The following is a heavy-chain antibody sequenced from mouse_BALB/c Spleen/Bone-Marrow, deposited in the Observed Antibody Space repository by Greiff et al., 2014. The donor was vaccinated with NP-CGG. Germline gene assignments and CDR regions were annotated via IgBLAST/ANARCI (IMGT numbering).Heavy chain of an antibody. CDR1: GFTFSDYY. D-gene: IGHD2-10*02. V-gene: IGHV5-4*02. CDR2: ISDGGGYT. J-gene: IGHJ4*01. CDR3: ARSGERYGAMDY. Sequence: DVMLVESGGGLVKPGGSLKLSCAASGFTFSDYYMYWVRQTPEKRLEWVATISDGGGYTYYPDSVWGRSTISRDNAKNNLYLQMSSLKSEDTAMYYCARSGERYGAMDYWGQGTSVTVFS.